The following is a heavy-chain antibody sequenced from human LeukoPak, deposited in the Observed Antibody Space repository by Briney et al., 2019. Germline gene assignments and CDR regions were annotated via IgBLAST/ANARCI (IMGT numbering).Heavy chain of an antibody. D-gene: IGHD3-10*01. J-gene: IGHJ5*02. CDR1: GFTFSSYA. CDR2: ISGSGGST. Sequence: GGSLRLSCAASGFTFSSYAMRWVRQAPGKGLEWVSAISGSGGSTYYADSVKGGFTISRDNSKNTLYLQMNSLRAEDTAVYYCAKDSARLARGEFDPWGQGTLVTVSS. V-gene: IGHV3-23*01. CDR3: AKDSARLARGEFDP.